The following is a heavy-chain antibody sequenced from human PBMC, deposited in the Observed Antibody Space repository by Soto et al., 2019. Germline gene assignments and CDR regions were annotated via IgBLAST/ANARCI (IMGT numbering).Heavy chain of an antibody. CDR2: ISYDGSNK. J-gene: IGHJ6*02. V-gene: IGHV3-30*18. D-gene: IGHD4-17*01. CDR1: GFTFSSYG. Sequence: GGSLRLSWAASGFTFSSYGMHWVRQAPGKGLEWVAVISYDGSNKYYADSVKGRFTISRDNSKNTLYLQMNSLRAEDTAVYYCAKAGTTVTTYYGMDVWGQGTTVTVSS. CDR3: AKAGTTVTTYYGMDV.